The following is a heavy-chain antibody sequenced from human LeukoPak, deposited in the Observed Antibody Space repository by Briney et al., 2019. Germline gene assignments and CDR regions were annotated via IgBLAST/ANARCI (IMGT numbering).Heavy chain of an antibody. D-gene: IGHD2-2*01. Sequence: PGGSLRLSCAASGFTFSSYAMSWVRPAPGKGLEWVSAISGSGGSTYYADSVKGRFTISRDNSKNTLYLQMNSLRAEDTAVYYCATDSSTSKWLNVDYWGQGTLVTVSS. CDR3: ATDSSTSKWLNVDY. V-gene: IGHV3-23*01. CDR2: ISGSGGST. CDR1: GFTFSSYA. J-gene: IGHJ4*02.